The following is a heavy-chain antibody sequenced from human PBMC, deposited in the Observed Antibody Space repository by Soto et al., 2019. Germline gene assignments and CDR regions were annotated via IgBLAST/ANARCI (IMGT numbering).Heavy chain of an antibody. D-gene: IGHD3-22*01. J-gene: IGHJ4*02. Sequence: SETLSLTCTVSGGSISSGGYYWSWIRQHPGKGLEWIGYIYYSGSTYYNPSLKSRVTISVETSKNQFSLKLSSVTAADTAVYYCARVSYYYDSSGYYKPNPFDYWGQGTLVTVSS. CDR2: IYYSGST. V-gene: IGHV4-31*03. CDR1: GGSISSGGYY. CDR3: ARVSYYYDSSGYYKPNPFDY.